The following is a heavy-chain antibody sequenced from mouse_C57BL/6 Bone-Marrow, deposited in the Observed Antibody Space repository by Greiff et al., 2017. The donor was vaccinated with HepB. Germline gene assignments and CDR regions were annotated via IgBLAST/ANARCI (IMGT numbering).Heavy chain of an antibody. CDR3: AAVVARDYWYFDV. CDR1: GYAFTNYL. Sequence: QVQLKQSGAELVRPGTSVKVSCKASGYAFTNYLIEWVKLRPGQGLEWIGVINPGSGGTNYNEKFKGKATLTADKSSSTAYMQLSSLTSEDSAVYFCAAVVARDYWYFDVWGTGTTVTVSS. V-gene: IGHV1-54*01. J-gene: IGHJ1*03. CDR2: INPGSGGT. D-gene: IGHD1-1*01.